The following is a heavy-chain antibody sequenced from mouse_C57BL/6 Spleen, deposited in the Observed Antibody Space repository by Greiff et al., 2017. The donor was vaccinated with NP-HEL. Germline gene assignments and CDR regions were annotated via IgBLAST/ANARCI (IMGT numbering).Heavy chain of an antibody. CDR2: IYPRSGNT. CDR3: ARWGTTVVLDD. D-gene: IGHD1-1*01. CDR1: GYTFTSYG. V-gene: IGHV1-81*01. Sequence: VQLQQSGAELARPGASVKLSCKASGYTFTSYGISWVKQRTGQGLEWIGEIYPRSGNTYYNEKFKGKATLTADKSSSTAYMELRSLTSEDAAVYFCARWGTTVVLDDWGQGTTLTVSA. J-gene: IGHJ2*01.